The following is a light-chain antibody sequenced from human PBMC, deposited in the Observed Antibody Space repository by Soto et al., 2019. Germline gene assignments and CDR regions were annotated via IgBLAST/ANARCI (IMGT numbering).Light chain of an antibody. J-gene: IGLJ3*02. V-gene: IGLV1-44*01. CDR2: NDN. Sequence: QSVLTQPPSASGTPGQRVTISCSGSRSNIGSNAVSWYQQLPGTAPKLLIYNDNQRPSGVPDRFSASKSGTSVSLAISGLQSEDEADYYCAAWDDSLNARGVFGGGTKLTVL. CDR1: RSNIGSNA. CDR3: AAWDDSLNARGV.